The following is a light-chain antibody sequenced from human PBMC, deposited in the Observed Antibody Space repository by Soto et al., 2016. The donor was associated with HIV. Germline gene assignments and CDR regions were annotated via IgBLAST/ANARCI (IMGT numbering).Light chain of an antibody. CDR1: ALPKQY. CDR3: QSADSSGTYV. V-gene: IGLV3-25*03. J-gene: IGLJ1*01. Sequence: SYELTQPPSVSVSSGQTARITCSGHALPKQYAYWYQQKPGQAPVLVIYKDSERPSGIPERFSGSSSGTTVTLTISGVQAEDEADYYCQSADSSGTYVFGTGTKVTVL. CDR2: KDS.